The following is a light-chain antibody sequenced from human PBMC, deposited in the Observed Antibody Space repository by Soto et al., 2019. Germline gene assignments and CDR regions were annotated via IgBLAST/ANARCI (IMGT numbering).Light chain of an antibody. CDR1: SSNIGSHY. CDR2: RNN. J-gene: IGLJ2*01. Sequence: QSVLTQSPSASRTPGQRVTIFCSGSSSNIGSHYVDWYQQFPGTAPKLLIYRNNQRPSGVPDRFSGSKSVTSAYLAISGLRSEDEADYSCAAWDDSLSGPVFGGGTKLTVL. V-gene: IGLV1-47*01. CDR3: AAWDDSLSGPV.